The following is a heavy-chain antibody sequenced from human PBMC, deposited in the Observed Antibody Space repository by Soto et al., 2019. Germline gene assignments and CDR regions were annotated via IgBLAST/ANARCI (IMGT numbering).Heavy chain of an antibody. V-gene: IGHV3-13*05. D-gene: IGHD3-16*01. Sequence: PXGSLRLSCAASGFTFSMYDMHWVRQAKGKGLEWVSGIESAGDPYYPGSVKGRFTISRENAKNSVYLQMNSLRAGDTAVYFCARDSGGRFRRYGMDVWGQGTTVTVSS. CDR1: GFTFSMYD. CDR2: IESAGDP. CDR3: ARDSGGRFRRYGMDV. J-gene: IGHJ6*02.